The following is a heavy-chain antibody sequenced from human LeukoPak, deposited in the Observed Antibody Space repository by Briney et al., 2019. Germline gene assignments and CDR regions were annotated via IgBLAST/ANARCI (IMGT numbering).Heavy chain of an antibody. V-gene: IGHV4-34*01. D-gene: IGHD5-12*01. CDR2: INHSGST. J-gene: IGHJ4*02. CDR3: ASYSVATIEYYFDY. CDR1: GGSFSGYY. Sequence: PSETLSLTCAVYGGSFSGYYWSWIRQPPGKGLEWIGEINHSGSTNYNPSLKSRVTISVDTSKNQFSLKLSSVTAADTAVYYCASYSVATIEYYFDYWGQGTLVTVSS.